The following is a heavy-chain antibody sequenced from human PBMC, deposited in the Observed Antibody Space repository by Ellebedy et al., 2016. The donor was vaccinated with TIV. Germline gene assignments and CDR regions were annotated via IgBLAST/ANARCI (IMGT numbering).Heavy chain of an antibody. V-gene: IGHV1-69*04. CDR2: IIPILGIA. CDR3: ARDVGSSWYLGDAFDI. CDR1: GYTFTGYY. J-gene: IGHJ3*02. Sequence: ASVKVSCKASGYTFTGYYIHWVRQAPGQGLEWMGRIIPILGIANYAQKFQGRVTITADKSTSTAYMELSSLRSEDTAVYYCARDVGSSWYLGDAFDIWGQGTMVTVSS. D-gene: IGHD6-13*01.